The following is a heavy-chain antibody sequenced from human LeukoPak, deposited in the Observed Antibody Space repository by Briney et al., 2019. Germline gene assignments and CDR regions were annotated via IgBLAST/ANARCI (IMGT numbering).Heavy chain of an antibody. CDR2: ISGSGGST. CDR3: AKDSHSSGWHGVLEY. Sequence: GGSLRLSCAASGFTFSSYATSWVRQAPGKGLEWVSAISGSGGSTYYADSVKGRFTISRDNSKNTLYLQMNSLRAEDTAVYYCAKDSHSSGWHGVLEYWGQGTLVTVSS. V-gene: IGHV3-23*01. CDR1: GFTFSSYA. D-gene: IGHD6-25*01. J-gene: IGHJ4*02.